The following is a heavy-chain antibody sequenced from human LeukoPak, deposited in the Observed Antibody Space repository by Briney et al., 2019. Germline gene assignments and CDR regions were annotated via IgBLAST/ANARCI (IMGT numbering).Heavy chain of an antibody. J-gene: IGHJ5*02. CDR3: ARESIAAAGNNWFDP. V-gene: IGHV3-64*04. D-gene: IGHD6-13*01. Sequence: TGGSLRLSCSASGFTFSTYTMHWVRQAPGKGLEYVSGISSDGGNTFSAHSVKDTFTISRDNAKNSLYLQMNSLRAEDTAVYYCARESIAAAGNNWFDPWGQGTLVTVSS. CDR1: GFTFSTYT. CDR2: ISSDGGNT.